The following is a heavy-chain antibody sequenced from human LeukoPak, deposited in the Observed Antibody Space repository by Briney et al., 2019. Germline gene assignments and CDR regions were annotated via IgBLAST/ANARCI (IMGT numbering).Heavy chain of an antibody. CDR3: AREDDSSGPFDY. V-gene: IGHV4-39*07. Sequence: PSETLSLTCTVSGGSISSSSYYWGWIRQPPGRGLEWIGNIYYSGSTYYNSSLKSRVTISVDTSKNQFSLKLSSVTAADTAVYYCAREDDSSGPFDYWGQGTLVTVSS. CDR2: IYYSGST. D-gene: IGHD3-22*01. CDR1: GGSISSSSYY. J-gene: IGHJ4*02.